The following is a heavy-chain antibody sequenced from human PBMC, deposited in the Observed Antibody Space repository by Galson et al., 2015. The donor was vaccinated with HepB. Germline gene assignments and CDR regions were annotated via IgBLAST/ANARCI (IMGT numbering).Heavy chain of an antibody. D-gene: IGHD2-15*01. CDR2: IYHSGST. CDR3: AREGRGCSGGSCYGGMGFDP. J-gene: IGHJ5*02. CDR1: GGSISSGGYS. Sequence: TLSLTCAVSGGSISSGGYSWSWIRQPPGKGLEWIGYIYHSGSTYYNPSLKSRVTISVDRSKNQFSLKLSSVTAADTAVYYCAREGRGCSGGSCYGGMGFDPWGQGTLVTVSS. V-gene: IGHV4-30-2*01.